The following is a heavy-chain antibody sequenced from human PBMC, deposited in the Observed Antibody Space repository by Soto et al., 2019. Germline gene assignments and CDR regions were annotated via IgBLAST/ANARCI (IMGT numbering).Heavy chain of an antibody. CDR3: ARVYRESDRENSYSSGWRWFDP. D-gene: IGHD6-19*01. V-gene: IGHV4-34*01. CDR1: GGSFSGYY. J-gene: IGHJ5*02. CDR2: INHSGST. Sequence: SETLSLTCAVYGGSFSGYYWSWIRQPPGKGLEWIGEINHSGSTNYNPSLKSRVTISVDTSKNQFSLKLSSVTAADTAVYYCARVYRESDRENSYSSGWRWFDPWGQGTLVTVSS.